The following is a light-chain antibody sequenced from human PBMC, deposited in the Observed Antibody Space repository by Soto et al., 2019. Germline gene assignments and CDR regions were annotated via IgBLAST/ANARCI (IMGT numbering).Light chain of an antibody. CDR2: EVT. CDR3: SSYAASNNFYFV. CDR1: SSDVGGYNY. V-gene: IGLV2-8*01. Sequence: QYVLTQPPSASGSPGQSVTISCTGTSSDVGGYNYVSWYQQYPGRAPKLMIYEVTKRPSGVPDRFSGSKSGNTASLTVSGLQADDEADYYCSSYAASNNFYFVFGGGTKLTVL. J-gene: IGLJ3*02.